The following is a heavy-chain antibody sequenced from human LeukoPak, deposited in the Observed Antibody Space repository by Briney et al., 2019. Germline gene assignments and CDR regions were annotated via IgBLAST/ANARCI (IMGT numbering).Heavy chain of an antibody. CDR2: ISSSGSYI. J-gene: IGHJ4*02. Sequence: GGSLRLSCAASAFTFSSYSMNWVRQAPGKGLEWVSSISSSGSYIYYADSVKGRFTISRDNAKNSLYLQMNSLRAEDTAVYYCTSAFLVVVAAASPWGQGTLVTVSS. D-gene: IGHD2-15*01. V-gene: IGHV3-21*01. CDR1: AFTFSSYS. CDR3: TSAFLVVVAAASP.